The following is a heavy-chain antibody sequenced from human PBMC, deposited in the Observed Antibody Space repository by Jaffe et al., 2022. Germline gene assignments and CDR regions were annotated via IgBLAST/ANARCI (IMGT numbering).Heavy chain of an antibody. J-gene: IGHJ4*02. CDR2: IIPIFGTA. CDR3: ASFPRDGYRDPDFDY. CDR1: GGTFSSYA. V-gene: IGHV1-69*05. Sequence: QVQLVQSGAEVKKPGSSVKVSCKASGGTFSSYAISWVRQAPGQGLEWMGGIIPIFGTANYAQKFQGRVTITTDESTSTAYMELSSLRSEDTAVYYCASFPRDGYRDPDFDYWGQGTLVTVSS. D-gene: IGHD5-12*01.